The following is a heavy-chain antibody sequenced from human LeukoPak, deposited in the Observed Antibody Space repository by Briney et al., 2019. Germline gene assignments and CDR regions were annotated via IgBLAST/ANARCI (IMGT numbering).Heavy chain of an antibody. D-gene: IGHD2-15*01. Sequence: SETLSLTCTVSGESISGFYWNWIRQPPGKGLEWIGYIYDSGSTNYNPSLKSRVTISIDTSKNQFSLKLSSVTAADTAVYYCTREYSATPRLFDYWGQGTLVTVSS. CDR3: TREYSATPRLFDY. J-gene: IGHJ4*02. V-gene: IGHV4-59*12. CDR2: IYDSGST. CDR1: GESISGFY.